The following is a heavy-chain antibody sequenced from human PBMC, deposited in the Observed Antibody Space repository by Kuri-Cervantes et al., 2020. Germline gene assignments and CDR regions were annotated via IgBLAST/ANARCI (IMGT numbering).Heavy chain of an antibody. Sequence: ASVKDSCKASGYTSTGYYMHWVRQAPGQGLEWMGWINPNSGGTNYAQKFQGWVTMTRDTSISTAYMEMRRLTSDDTAVYYCARGEYRYGYEYWGQGTLVTVSS. CDR3: ARGEYRYGYEY. V-gene: IGHV1-2*04. D-gene: IGHD5-18*01. CDR2: INPNSGGT. CDR1: GYTSTGYY. J-gene: IGHJ1*01.